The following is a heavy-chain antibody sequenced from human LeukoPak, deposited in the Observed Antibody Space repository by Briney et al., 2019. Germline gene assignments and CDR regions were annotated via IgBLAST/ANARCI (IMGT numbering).Heavy chain of an antibody. J-gene: IGHJ4*02. CDR2: INPNSGGT. V-gene: IGHV1-2*02. D-gene: IGHD3-3*01. CDR3: TSTDDSRAD. CDR1: GYSFTGYN. Sequence: ASVKVSCKASGYSFTGYNIHWVRHAPGQGLEWMGWINPNSGGTNYAQKFQGRVTMTRDTSISTAYMELSRLRSEDTAVYYCTSTDDSRADWGQGTLVTVSS.